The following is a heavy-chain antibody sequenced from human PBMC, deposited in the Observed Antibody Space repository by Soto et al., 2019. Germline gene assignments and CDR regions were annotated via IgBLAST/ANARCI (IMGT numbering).Heavy chain of an antibody. CDR3: ARERGQLGVDY. V-gene: IGHV4-59*01. Sequence: SVTLSLTCTVSGGSISNYYWSWIRQPPGKGLEWIGYIYYSGSTYYNPSLKSRVTITVDTSKNQFSLKVSSVTAADTAVYYCARERGQLGVDYWGQGTLVTV. D-gene: IGHD6-6*01. CDR1: GGSISNYY. CDR2: IYYSGST. J-gene: IGHJ4*02.